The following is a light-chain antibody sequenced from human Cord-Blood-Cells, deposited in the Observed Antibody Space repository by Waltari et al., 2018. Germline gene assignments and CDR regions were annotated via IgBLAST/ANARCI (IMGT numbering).Light chain of an antibody. CDR2: GAS. CDR3: QQYNNWPLT. Sequence: EIVMTQSAATRSVSPGERATLSCRASQSVSSNLAWYQQKPGQAPRLLIYGASTRATGIPARFSGSGSGTEFTLTISSLQSEDFAVYYCQQYNNWPLTFGGGTKVEIK. J-gene: IGKJ4*01. CDR1: QSVSSN. V-gene: IGKV3-15*01.